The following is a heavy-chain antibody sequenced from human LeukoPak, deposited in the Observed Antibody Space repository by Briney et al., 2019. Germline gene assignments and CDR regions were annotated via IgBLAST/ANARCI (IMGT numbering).Heavy chain of an antibody. CDR2: ISYDGSNK. D-gene: IGHD5-24*01. J-gene: IGHJ4*02. V-gene: IGHV3-30-3*01. Sequence: GSLRLSCAASGFTSSSYAMHWVRQAPGKGLEWVAVISYDGSNKYYADSVKGRFTISRDNSKNTLYLQMNSLRAEDTAVYYCARDGDGSFDYWGQGTLVTVSS. CDR3: ARDGDGSFDY. CDR1: GFTSSSYA.